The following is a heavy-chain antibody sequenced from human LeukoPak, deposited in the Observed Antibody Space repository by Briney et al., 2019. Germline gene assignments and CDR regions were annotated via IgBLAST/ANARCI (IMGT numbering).Heavy chain of an antibody. V-gene: IGHV3-7*01. J-gene: IGHJ2*01. CDR2: IKEDGSKT. Sequence: RGSLRLSCAASGFTFSSYWMQWVRQAPGKGLEWVANIKEDGSKTNYVDSVKGRFTISRDNVKNSLYLQMNSLGAEDTAVYYCARRYFDLWGRGTLVTVSS. CDR3: ARRYFDL. CDR1: GFTFSSYW.